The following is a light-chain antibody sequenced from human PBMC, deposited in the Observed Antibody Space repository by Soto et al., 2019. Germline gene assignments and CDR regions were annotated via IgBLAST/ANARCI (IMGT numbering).Light chain of an antibody. CDR3: HQSFTTPHS. V-gene: IGKV1-39*01. CDR1: QSISAY. J-gene: IGKJ2*03. CDR2: AAS. Sequence: DIQMTQSPSSLSASVGDRVTITCLSSQSISAYLSWYQQKPGNAPNLLIYAASNLQGGVASRFRGCGSGTDFTLNICALQPEDSATYCCHQSFTTPHSFGRATKLDIK.